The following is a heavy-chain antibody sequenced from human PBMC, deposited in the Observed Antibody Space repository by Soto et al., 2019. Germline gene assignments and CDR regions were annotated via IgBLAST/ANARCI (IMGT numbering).Heavy chain of an antibody. CDR3: TRQRSDSYYYGLDH. V-gene: IGHV6-1*01. J-gene: IGHJ6*02. Sequence: SQTLSLTCAISGDSVSSNSAAWNWIRQSPSRGLEWLGRTYYRAKWYNDYAVSVKSRITINPDTSKNQFSLQLDSVTPDDTAVYYCTRQRSDSYYYGLDHRGQGTTVTVSS. CDR1: GDSVSSNSAA. CDR2: TYYRAKWYN.